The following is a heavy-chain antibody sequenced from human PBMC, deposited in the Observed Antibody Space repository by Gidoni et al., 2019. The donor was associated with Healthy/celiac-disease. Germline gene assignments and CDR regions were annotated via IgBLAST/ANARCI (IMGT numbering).Heavy chain of an antibody. CDR3: AKGADSSGYYHDAFDI. V-gene: IGHV3-23*01. J-gene: IGHJ3*02. Sequence: EVQLLESGGGLVQPGGSLRLSCAASGFPFSSYAMSWVRQAPGKGLEWVSAISGSGGSTYYADSVKGRFTISRDNSKNTLYLQMNSLRAEDTAVYYCAKGADSSGYYHDAFDIWGQGTMVTVSS. D-gene: IGHD3-22*01. CDR2: ISGSGGST. CDR1: GFPFSSYA.